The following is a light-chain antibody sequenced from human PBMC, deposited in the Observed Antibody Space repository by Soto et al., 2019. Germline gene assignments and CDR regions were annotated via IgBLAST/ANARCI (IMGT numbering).Light chain of an antibody. CDR2: EGS. CDR1: SSGIGNYNL. Sequence: QSALTQPASVSESPGQSITISCTATSSGIGNYNLVSWYQQHPGKAPKLMIYEGSKRPSGVSNRFSGSKSGNTASLTISGLQAEDEAHYYCFSYAGSNTWVFGGGTKLPVL. J-gene: IGLJ3*02. CDR3: FSYAGSNTWV. V-gene: IGLV2-23*01.